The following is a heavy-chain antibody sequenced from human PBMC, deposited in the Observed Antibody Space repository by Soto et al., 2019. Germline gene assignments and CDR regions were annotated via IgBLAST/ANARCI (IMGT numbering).Heavy chain of an antibody. CDR3: ARGLVNIVASYYFDY. CDR2: INHSGST. D-gene: IGHD5-12*01. V-gene: IGHV4-34*01. Sequence: SETLSLTCAVYGGSFSGYYWSRIRQPPGKGLEGIGEINHSGSTNYNPSLKSRVTISVDTSKNQFSLKLSSVTAADTAVYYCARGLVNIVASYYFDYWGQGTLVTVSS. J-gene: IGHJ4*02. CDR1: GGSFSGYY.